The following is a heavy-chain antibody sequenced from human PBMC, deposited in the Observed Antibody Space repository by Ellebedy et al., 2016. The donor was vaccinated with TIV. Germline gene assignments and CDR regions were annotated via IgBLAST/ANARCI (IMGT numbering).Heavy chain of an antibody. J-gene: IGHJ6*02. CDR3: ARAIRYSGYDYYYYYGMDV. CDR1: GGTFSSYA. V-gene: IGHV1-69*04. CDR2: IIPILGIA. D-gene: IGHD5-12*01. Sequence: AASVMVSCKASGGTFSSYAISWVRQAPGQGLEWMGRIIPILGIANYAQKFQGRVTITADKSTSTAYMELSSLRSEDTAVYYCARAIRYSGYDYYYYYGMDVWGQGTTVTVSS.